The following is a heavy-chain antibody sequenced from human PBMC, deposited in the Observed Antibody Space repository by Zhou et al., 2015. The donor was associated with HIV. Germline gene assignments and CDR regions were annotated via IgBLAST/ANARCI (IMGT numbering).Heavy chain of an antibody. J-gene: IGHJ6*02. Sequence: QVQLVQSGAEVKKPGSSVKVSCKASGGTFSSYTISWVRQAPGQGLEWMGRIIPILGIANYAQKFQGRVTITADKSTSTAYMELSSLRSEDTAVYYCARAPVSLSGYDYGMDVWGQGTTVTVSS. CDR2: IIPILGIA. CDR3: ARAPVSLSGYDYGMDV. CDR1: GGTFSSYT. D-gene: IGHD1-26*01. V-gene: IGHV1-69*09.